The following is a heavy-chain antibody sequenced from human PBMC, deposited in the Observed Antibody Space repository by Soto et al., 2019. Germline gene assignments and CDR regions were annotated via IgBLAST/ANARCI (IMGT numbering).Heavy chain of an antibody. J-gene: IGHJ3*02. Sequence: GESLKISCAASGFTVSSNYMSWVRQAPGKGLEWVSVIYSGGSTYYADSVKGRFTISRHNFKNTLYLQMNSLRAEDTAVYYCARDSPELRGAFDIWGQGTMVTVSS. D-gene: IGHD1-7*01. V-gene: IGHV3-53*04. CDR1: GFTVSSNY. CDR3: ARDSPELRGAFDI. CDR2: IYSGGST.